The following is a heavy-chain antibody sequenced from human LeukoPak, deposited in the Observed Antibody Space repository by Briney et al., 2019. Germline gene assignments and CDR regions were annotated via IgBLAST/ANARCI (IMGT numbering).Heavy chain of an antibody. V-gene: IGHV4-59*01. Sequence: SETLSLTCSVSGDSLTNYYWSWIRQPPGKGLDWIGYIYNSGSTKYNPSLKSRVTISVDTSKDQFSLKLSSVTAADTAMYYCARGQFYYDSTGWMVWGQGTLVIVSS. CDR3: ARGQFYYDSTGWMV. J-gene: IGHJ4*02. D-gene: IGHD3-22*01. CDR1: GDSLTNYY. CDR2: IYNSGST.